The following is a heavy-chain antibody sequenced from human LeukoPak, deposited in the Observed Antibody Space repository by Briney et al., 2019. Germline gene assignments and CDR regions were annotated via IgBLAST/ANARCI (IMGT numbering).Heavy chain of an antibody. V-gene: IGHV4-34*01. Sequence: SETLSLTCAVYGGSFSGYYWSWIRQPPGKGLEWIGEINHSGSTNYNPSLKSRVTISVDTSKNQFSLKLSSVTAADTAVYYCLRGYFYFDYWGQGTLVTVSS. CDR1: GGSFSGYY. CDR3: LRGYFYFDY. D-gene: IGHD2/OR15-2a*01. J-gene: IGHJ4*02. CDR2: INHSGST.